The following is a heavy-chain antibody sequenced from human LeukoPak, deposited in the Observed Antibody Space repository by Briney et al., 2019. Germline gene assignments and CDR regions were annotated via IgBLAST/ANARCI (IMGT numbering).Heavy chain of an antibody. CDR2: IKEDGTEK. CDR1: GFTFSDFW. CDR3: ARDRSYGSGSYHGDY. J-gene: IGHJ4*02. D-gene: IGHD3-10*01. V-gene: IGHV3-7*01. Sequence: GGSLRLSCAGSGFTFSDFWMTWVRQTPGKGLEWVANIKEDGTEKNLVDSVKGRFTISRDNTKNSLYLQMNSLRAEDTAVYYCARDRSYGSGSYHGDYWGQGTLVTVSS.